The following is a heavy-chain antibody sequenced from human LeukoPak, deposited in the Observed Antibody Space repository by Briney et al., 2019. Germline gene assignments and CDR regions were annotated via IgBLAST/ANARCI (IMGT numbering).Heavy chain of an antibody. CDR1: GYAFTGYF. CDR3: AISSKLERPYY. D-gene: IGHD1-1*01. J-gene: IGHJ4*02. CDR2: INTDNGDT. V-gene: IGHV1-46*01. Sequence: WASVKVSCKASGYAFTGYFLHWVRQAPGQGLEWMGIINTDNGDTNYAQKFQGRVTITADESTSTAYMELSSLRSEDTAVYYCAISSKLERPYYWGQGTLVTVSS.